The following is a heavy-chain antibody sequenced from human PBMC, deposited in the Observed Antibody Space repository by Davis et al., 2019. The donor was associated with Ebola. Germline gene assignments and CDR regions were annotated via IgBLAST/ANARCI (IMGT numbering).Heavy chain of an antibody. CDR1: GFTFSSYE. V-gene: IGHV3-48*03. Sequence: GESLKISCAASGFTFSSYEMNWVRQAPGKGLEWVSYISGSGSTIYYADSVKGRFTISRDNSKDTLYLQMNSLRAEDTAVYYCAREGGDYGYFDLWGRGTLVTVSS. D-gene: IGHD2-21*01. J-gene: IGHJ2*01. CDR2: ISGSGSTI. CDR3: AREGGDYGYFDL.